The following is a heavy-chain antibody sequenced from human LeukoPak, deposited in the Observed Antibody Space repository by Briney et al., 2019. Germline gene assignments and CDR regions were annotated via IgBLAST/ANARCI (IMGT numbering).Heavy chain of an antibody. Sequence: GESLKISCEGSGYPFITYWIGWVRQMPGKGLEWMGIIYPDDSGIIYSPSFQGQVTISADKSISTAYLHWSSLKASDTAMYYCARGGYSYGYKLGIDYWGQGTLVTVSS. CDR3: ARGGYSYGYKLGIDY. V-gene: IGHV5-51*01. J-gene: IGHJ4*02. CDR2: IYPDDSGI. D-gene: IGHD5-18*01. CDR1: GYPFITYW.